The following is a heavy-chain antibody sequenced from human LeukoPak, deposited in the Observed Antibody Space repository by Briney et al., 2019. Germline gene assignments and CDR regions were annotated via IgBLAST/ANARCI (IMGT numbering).Heavy chain of an antibody. J-gene: IGHJ4*02. CDR2: ISGSGGST. CDR1: GFTFSSYV. Sequence: PGGSLRLSCAASGFTFSSYVMSWVRQAPGKGLEWVSAISGSGGSTYYADSVKGRFTISRDNSKNTLYLQMNSLRAEDTAVYCCAKVTYYDFWSGYHWGQGTLVTVSS. CDR3: AKVTYYDFWSGYH. V-gene: IGHV3-23*01. D-gene: IGHD3-3*01.